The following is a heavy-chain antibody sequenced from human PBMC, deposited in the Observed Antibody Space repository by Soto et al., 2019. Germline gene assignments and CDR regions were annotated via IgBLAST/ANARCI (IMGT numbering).Heavy chain of an antibody. CDR2: MNPNSGNT. CDR1: GYTFTSYD. V-gene: IGHV1-8*01. CDR3: ARGFEGVVVAATQSSDYYYYMDV. Sequence: GASVKVSCKASGYTFTSYDINWVRQATGQGLEWMGWMNPNSGNTGYAQKFQGRVTMTRNTSISTAYMELSSLRSEDTAVYYCARGFEGVVVAATQSSDYYYYMDVWGKGTTVTVSS. D-gene: IGHD2-15*01. J-gene: IGHJ6*03.